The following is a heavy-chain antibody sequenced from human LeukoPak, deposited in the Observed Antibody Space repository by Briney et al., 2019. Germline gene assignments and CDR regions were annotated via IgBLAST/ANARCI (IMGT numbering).Heavy chain of an antibody. J-gene: IGHJ5*02. CDR1: GFTFSSYS. CDR3: ARDAAVEWFDP. V-gene: IGHV3-48*01. D-gene: IGHD5-24*01. Sequence: GWSLRLSCAASGFTFSSYSMNWVRQAPGKGLEWVSYISSSSSTIYYADSVKGRFTISRGNAKNSLYLQMNSLRAEDTAVYYCARDAAVEWFDPWGQGTLVTVSS. CDR2: ISSSSSTI.